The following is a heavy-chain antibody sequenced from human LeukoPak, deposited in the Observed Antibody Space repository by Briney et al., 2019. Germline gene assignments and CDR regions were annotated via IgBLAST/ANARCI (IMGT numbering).Heavy chain of an antibody. D-gene: IGHD4-23*01. V-gene: IGHV3-48*02. CDR2: ISTSSTTI. CDR3: AREKVTVDYYYYGMDV. Sequence: PGGSLRISCAASGFTFSTYTPTWVRQAPGRGLEWVSYISTSSTTIYYADSVKGRFTISRDNAKNSLYLQMNSLRDEDTAVYYCAREKVTVDYYYYGMDVWGQGTTVTVSS. CDR1: GFTFSTYT. J-gene: IGHJ6*02.